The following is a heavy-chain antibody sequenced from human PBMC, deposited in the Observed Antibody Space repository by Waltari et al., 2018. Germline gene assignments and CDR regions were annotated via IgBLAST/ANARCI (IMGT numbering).Heavy chain of an antibody. D-gene: IGHD6-6*01. CDR2: IRDDGSNK. V-gene: IGHV3-30*02. CDR1: GFTFSSYG. Sequence: QVQLVESGGGVVQPGGSLRLSCAASGFTFSSYGMHWVRQAPGKGLEWVAFIRDDGSNKYYADSVKGRFTISRDNSKNTLYLQMNSLRAEDTAVYYCAKDRGSSYDYWGQGTLVTVSS. CDR3: AKDRGSSYDY. J-gene: IGHJ4*02.